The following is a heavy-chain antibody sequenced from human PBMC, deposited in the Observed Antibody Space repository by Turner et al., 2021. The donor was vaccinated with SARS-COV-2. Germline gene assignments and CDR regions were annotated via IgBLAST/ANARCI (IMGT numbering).Heavy chain of an antibody. CDR3: AKDSGAVDGSFDF. V-gene: IGHV1-2*02. D-gene: IGHD3-10*01. CDR2: INPNTGAT. J-gene: IGHJ4*02. CDR1: GYRFNGYY. Sequence: QVQLVQSGTEVRKPGASVKVSCRASGYRFNGYYIHWVRQAPGQGLEWMGWINPNTGATNYAQKSQGRVTLTRDTSSRTVYMELTRLRADDTAVYYCAKDSGAVDGSFDFWGQGSLVAVS.